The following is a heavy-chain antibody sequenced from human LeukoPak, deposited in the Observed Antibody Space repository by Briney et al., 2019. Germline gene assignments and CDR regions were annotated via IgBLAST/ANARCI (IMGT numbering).Heavy chain of an antibody. J-gene: IGHJ6*02. D-gene: IGHD2-2*01. V-gene: IGHV4-39*07. CDR1: GGSISSSSYY. CDR2: IYYSGST. CDR3: AGWVPAAMGLMYYYYGMDV. Sequence: SETLSLTCTVTGGSISSSSYYWGWIRQPPGKGLEWIGSIYYSGSTYYNPSLKSRVTISVDTSKNQFSLKLSSVTAADTAVYYCAGWVPAAMGLMYYYYGMDVWGQGTTVTVSS.